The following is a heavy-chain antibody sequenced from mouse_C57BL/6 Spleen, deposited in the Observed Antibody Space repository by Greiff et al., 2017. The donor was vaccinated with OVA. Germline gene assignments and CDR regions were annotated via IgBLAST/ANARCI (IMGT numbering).Heavy chain of an antibody. CDR3: ARTTGTMYYFDY. CDR2: INPSSGYT. V-gene: IGHV1-4*01. CDR1: GYTFTSYT. D-gene: IGHD4-1*01. Sequence: VQLQQSGAELARPGASVKMSCKASGYTFTSYTMHWVKQRPGQGLEWIGYINPSSGYTKYNQKFKDKATLTADKSSSTAYMQLSSLTSEDTAVYYSARTTGTMYYFDYWGQGTTLTVSS. J-gene: IGHJ2*01.